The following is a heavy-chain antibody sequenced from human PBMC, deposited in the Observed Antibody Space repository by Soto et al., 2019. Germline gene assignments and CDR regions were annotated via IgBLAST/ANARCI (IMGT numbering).Heavy chain of an antibody. CDR2: INHSGST. CDR1: GASLSVYY. V-gene: IGHV4-34*01. CDR3: ARRAGYGDGHFDY. J-gene: IGHJ4*02. Sequence: PSETLSLTCAVYGASLSVYYWTWIRQPPGKGLEWIGEINHSGSTNYNPSLKSRVTISVDTSKNQFSLKLSSVTAADTAVYYCARRAGYGDGHFDYWGQGTLVTVS. D-gene: IGHD4-17*01.